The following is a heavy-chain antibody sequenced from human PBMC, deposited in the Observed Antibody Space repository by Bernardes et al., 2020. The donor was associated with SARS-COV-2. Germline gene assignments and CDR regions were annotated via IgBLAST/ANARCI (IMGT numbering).Heavy chain of an antibody. D-gene: IGHD3-3*01. V-gene: IGHV3-43*01. CDR1: GFTFEDYK. CDR3: ATERQSLTVFGVGHDAFDF. Sequence: VSLRFSCAASGFTFEDYKMHWVRQVPGKGLEWVSLVSWDGSTTNYADSVKGRFIISRDSSRNTVHLQMDSLRKEDTALYYCATERQSLTVFGVGHDAFDFWGQGTMVTVSS. CDR2: VSWDGSTT. J-gene: IGHJ3*01.